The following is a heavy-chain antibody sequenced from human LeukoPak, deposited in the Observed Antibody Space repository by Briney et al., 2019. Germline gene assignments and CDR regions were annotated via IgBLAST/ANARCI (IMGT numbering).Heavy chain of an antibody. V-gene: IGHV1-2*02. Sequence: ASVKVSCKASGYTFTGYYMHWVGQAPGQGREWMGWINPNSGGTNYAQKFQGRVTMTRDTSISTAYMELSRLRSDDTAVYYCARGWFGELAVDYWGQGTLVTVSS. CDR2: INPNSGGT. CDR3: ARGWFGELAVDY. CDR1: GYTFTGYY. J-gene: IGHJ4*02. D-gene: IGHD3-10*01.